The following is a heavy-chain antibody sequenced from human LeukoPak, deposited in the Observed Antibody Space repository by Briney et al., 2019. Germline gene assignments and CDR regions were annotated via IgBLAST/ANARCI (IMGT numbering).Heavy chain of an antibody. Sequence: GGSLRLPCAASGFTFSSYWMSWVRQAPGKRLEWVANIKQDGNEKYYVDSVKGRFTISRDNAKNSLYLQMNSLRVEDTAVYYCVRISPIAAANTPWYFDLWGRGTLVTVSS. V-gene: IGHV3-7*01. D-gene: IGHD6-13*01. J-gene: IGHJ2*01. CDR2: IKQDGNEK. CDR3: VRISPIAAANTPWYFDL. CDR1: GFTFSSYW.